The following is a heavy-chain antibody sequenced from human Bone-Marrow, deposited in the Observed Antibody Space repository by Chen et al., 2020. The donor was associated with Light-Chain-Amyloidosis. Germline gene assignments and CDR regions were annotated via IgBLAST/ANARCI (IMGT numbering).Heavy chain of an antibody. CDR3: TREYLGAYDY. CDR1: GISFSNNW. D-gene: IGHD3-16*01. CDR2: VQGDGSDK. Sequence: EVQLVESGGGLVQPGESLRLSCAASGISFSNNWMSWVRQAPGKGLGWVANVQGDGSDKYYVASGKGRFTISRDNAKTSLYMQRNSLRAEDTAVYYCTREYLGAYDYWAQGTLLTVSS. V-gene: IGHV3-7*05. J-gene: IGHJ4*02.